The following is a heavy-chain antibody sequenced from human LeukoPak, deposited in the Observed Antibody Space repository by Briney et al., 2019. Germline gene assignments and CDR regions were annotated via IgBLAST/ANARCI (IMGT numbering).Heavy chain of an antibody. D-gene: IGHD4-17*01. CDR1: GGSFSGYY. V-gene: IGHV4-34*01. J-gene: IGHJ2*01. CDR3: ARGPGYGDYRYFDL. Sequence: SETLSLTCAVYGGSFSGYYWSWIRQPPGKGLEWIGEINHSGSTNYNPSLKSRVTISVDTSKNQFSLKLSSVTAADTAVYYCARGPGYGDYRYFDLWGRSTLVTVSS. CDR2: INHSGST.